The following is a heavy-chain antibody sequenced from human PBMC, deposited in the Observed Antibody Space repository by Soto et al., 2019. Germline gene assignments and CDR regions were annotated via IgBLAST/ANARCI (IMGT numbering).Heavy chain of an antibody. J-gene: IGHJ4*02. V-gene: IGHV3-7*01. CDR2: IKEDGSEQ. CDR3: GTHPNYDSGA. CDR1: GFTFSSYW. D-gene: IGHD3-22*01. Sequence: PVGSLRLSCAASGFTFSSYWMNWVRQAPGKGLEWVANIKEDGSEQYYVDSVKGRFTASRDNAKSSLYLQMNSLRAEDTAVYYCGTHPNYDSGAWGQGTLVTVSS.